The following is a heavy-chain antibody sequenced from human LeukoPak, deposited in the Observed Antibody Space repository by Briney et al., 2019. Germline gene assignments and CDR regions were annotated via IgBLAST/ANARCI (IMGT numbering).Heavy chain of an antibody. CDR3: ARQYYYDSSGSPNAFDI. CDR1: GGSISSYY. CDR2: ISYSGST. Sequence: SETLSLTCTVSGGSISSYYWSWIRQPPGKGLEWIGYISYSGSTNYNPSLKSRVTILGDTSKNQFSLKLSSVTAADTAVYYCARQYYYDSSGSPNAFDIWGQGTMVTVSS. J-gene: IGHJ3*02. D-gene: IGHD3-22*01. V-gene: IGHV4-59*08.